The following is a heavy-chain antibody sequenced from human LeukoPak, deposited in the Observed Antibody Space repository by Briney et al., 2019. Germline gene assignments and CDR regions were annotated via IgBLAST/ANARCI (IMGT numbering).Heavy chain of an antibody. J-gene: IGHJ3*02. Sequence: ASVKVSCKASGYTFTSYGISWVRQAPGQGLEWMGWINPNSGGTNYAQKFQGRVTMTRDTSISTAYMELSRLRSDDTAVYYCAREHRQDGYNRNPYDAFDIWGQGTMVTVSS. CDR2: INPNSGGT. V-gene: IGHV1-2*02. D-gene: IGHD5-24*01. CDR3: AREHRQDGYNRNPYDAFDI. CDR1: GYTFTSYG.